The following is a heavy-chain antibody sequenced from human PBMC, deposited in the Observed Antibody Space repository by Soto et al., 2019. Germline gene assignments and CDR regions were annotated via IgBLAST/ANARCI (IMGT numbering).Heavy chain of an antibody. J-gene: IGHJ6*02. CDR1: GFIFSSYA. V-gene: IGHV3-30-3*01. Sequence: GGSLRLSCAASGFIFSSYAMHWVRQAPGKGLEWVAVISYDGSNKYYADSVKGRFTISRDNSKNTLYLQMNSLRAEDTAVYYCARDRVAAAGTRSLYYYYGMDVWGQGTTVTVSS. D-gene: IGHD6-13*01. CDR2: ISYDGSNK. CDR3: ARDRVAAAGTRSLYYYYGMDV.